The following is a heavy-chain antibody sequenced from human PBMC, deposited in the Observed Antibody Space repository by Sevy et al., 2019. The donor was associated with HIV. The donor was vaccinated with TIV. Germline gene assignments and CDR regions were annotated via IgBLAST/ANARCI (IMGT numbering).Heavy chain of an antibody. CDR2: IKSRADSGTT. Sequence: GGSLRLSCAASGFTFSKAWMTWVRQAPGKGLEWVGRIKSRADSGTTDYAAPVKGRVSISRDDSKNTLYLQMNSLKIEDTAVYYCTTKGDFWSGYQFSEYWGQGTLVTVSS. D-gene: IGHD3-3*01. CDR1: GFTFSKAW. CDR3: TTKGDFWSGYQFSEY. V-gene: IGHV3-15*01. J-gene: IGHJ4*02.